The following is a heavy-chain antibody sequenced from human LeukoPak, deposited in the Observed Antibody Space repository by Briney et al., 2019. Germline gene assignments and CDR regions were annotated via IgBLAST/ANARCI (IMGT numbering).Heavy chain of an antibody. CDR1: GYSFTSYW. CDR2: IYPGDSDT. Sequence: GESLKISCKGSGYSFTSYWIGWVRQVPGKGLEWMGIIYPGDSDTRYSPSFQGQVTISADKSISTAYLQWSSLKASDTAMYYCARGLAAAGRFSSGFDPWGQGTLVTVSS. CDR3: ARGLAAAGRFSSGFDP. D-gene: IGHD6-13*01. V-gene: IGHV5-51*01. J-gene: IGHJ5*02.